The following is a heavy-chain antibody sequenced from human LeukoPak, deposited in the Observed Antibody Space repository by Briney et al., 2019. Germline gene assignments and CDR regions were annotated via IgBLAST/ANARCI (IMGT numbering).Heavy chain of an antibody. CDR1: GGSISSYY. V-gene: IGHV4-59*12. Sequence: SETLSLTCTVSGGSISSYYWSWIRQPPGKGLEWIGYIYYSGSTNYNPSLKSRVTISVDTSKNQFSLKLSSVTAADTAVYYCARTVELRGGAFDIWGQGTMVTVSS. D-gene: IGHD1-7*01. CDR3: ARTVELRGGAFDI. J-gene: IGHJ3*02. CDR2: IYYSGST.